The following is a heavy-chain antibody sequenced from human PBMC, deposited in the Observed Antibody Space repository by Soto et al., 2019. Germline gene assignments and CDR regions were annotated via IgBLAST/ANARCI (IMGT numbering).Heavy chain of an antibody. Sequence: PGGSLRLSCAASGFTFSDYYMSWIRQAPGKGLEWVSYISSSGSTIYYADSVKGRFTISRDNAKNSLYLQMNSLRAEDTAVYYCARDLWVGERLHLGELSLGPYYYYYMDVWGKGTTVTVSS. CDR2: ISSSGSTI. D-gene: IGHD3-16*02. CDR3: ARDLWVGERLHLGELSLGPYYYYYMDV. V-gene: IGHV3-11*01. J-gene: IGHJ6*03. CDR1: GFTFSDYY.